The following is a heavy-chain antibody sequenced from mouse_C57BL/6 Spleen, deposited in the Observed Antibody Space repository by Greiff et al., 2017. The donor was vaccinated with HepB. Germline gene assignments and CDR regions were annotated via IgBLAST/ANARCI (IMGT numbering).Heavy chain of an antibody. D-gene: IGHD2-3*01. V-gene: IGHV10-1*01. Sequence: EVQLVESGGGLVQPKGSLKLSCAASGFSFNTYAMNWVRQAPGKGLEWVARIRSKSNNYATYYADSVKDRFTIARDDSESMLYLQMNNLTTEDTAMYYCVRDDGYYVPFAYWGQGTLVTVSA. CDR3: VRDDGYYVPFAY. CDR2: IRSKSNNYAT. CDR1: GFSFNTYA. J-gene: IGHJ3*01.